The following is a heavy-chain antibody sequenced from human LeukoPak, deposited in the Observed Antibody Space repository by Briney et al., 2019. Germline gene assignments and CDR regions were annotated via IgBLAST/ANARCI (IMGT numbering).Heavy chain of an antibody. CDR1: GFTFSTFN. J-gene: IGHJ4*02. CDR2: FSSDGRST. V-gene: IGHV3-30*18. Sequence: GGSLRLSCAASGFTFSTFNMHWVRQAPGKGLEWVAVFSSDGRSTFYAENVQGRFTLSRDNSKNTLSLQMNSLRAEDTAVYYCAKDILAYYYDSSGIDYWGQGTLVTVSS. D-gene: IGHD3-22*01. CDR3: AKDILAYYYDSSGIDY.